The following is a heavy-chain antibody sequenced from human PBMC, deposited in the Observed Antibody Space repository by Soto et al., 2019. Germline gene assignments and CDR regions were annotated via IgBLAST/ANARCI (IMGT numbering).Heavy chain of an antibody. Sequence: GGSLRLSCAASGFTFSSYAMSWVRQAPGKGLEWVSAISGSGGSTYYADSVKGRFIISRDNSKNTLYLQMNSLRAEDTAVYYCATAPPPFSSGYDYWGQGTLVTVSS. J-gene: IGHJ4*02. CDR3: ATAPPPFSSGYDY. CDR1: GFTFSSYA. V-gene: IGHV3-23*01. CDR2: ISGSGGST. D-gene: IGHD6-19*01.